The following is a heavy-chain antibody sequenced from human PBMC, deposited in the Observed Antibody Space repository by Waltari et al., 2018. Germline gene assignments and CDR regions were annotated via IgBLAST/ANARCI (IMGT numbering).Heavy chain of an antibody. CDR2: ISYDGSNK. J-gene: IGHJ5*02. CDR3: ARDAGLEFDP. CDR1: GFTFSSYA. Sequence: VQLVESGGGGVQPGRSRRLSCAAAGFTFSSYAMHWVRQAPGKGLEWVAVISYDGSNKYYADSVKGRFTISRDNSKNTLYLQMNSLRAEDTAVYYCARDAGLEFDPWGQGTLVTVSS. V-gene: IGHV3-30*01.